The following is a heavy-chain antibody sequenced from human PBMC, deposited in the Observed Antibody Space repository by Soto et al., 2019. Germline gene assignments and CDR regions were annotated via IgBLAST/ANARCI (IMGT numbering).Heavy chain of an antibody. J-gene: IGHJ4*02. CDR3: ARSKYSISSFDY. Sequence: SGPTLVNPTQTLTLTCTFSGFSLSTDDVGXGWIRQPPGKALDWLAVIYWDDDKRYSPSLKSRLTITKDTSKNQVLLTMTNMDPLDTATYFCARSKYSISSFDYWGQGALVTVSS. CDR2: IYWDDDK. V-gene: IGHV2-5*02. D-gene: IGHD6-6*01. CDR1: GFSLSTDDVG.